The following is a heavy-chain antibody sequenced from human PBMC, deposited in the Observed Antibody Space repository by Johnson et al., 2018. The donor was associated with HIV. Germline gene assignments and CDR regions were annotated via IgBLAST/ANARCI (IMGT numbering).Heavy chain of an antibody. D-gene: IGHD3-22*01. J-gene: IGHJ3*02. CDR1: GFTFDDYT. CDR2: INWNGGST. Sequence: VQLVESGGGLVQPGGSLRLSCAASGFTFDDYTMHWVRQAPGKGLEWVSLINWNGGSTGYADSVKGRFTISRDNAKNSLYLRMNSLRAEDTAVYYCARGRKSSGYIDAFDIWGQGTMVTVSS. V-gene: IGHV3-20*04. CDR3: ARGRKSSGYIDAFDI.